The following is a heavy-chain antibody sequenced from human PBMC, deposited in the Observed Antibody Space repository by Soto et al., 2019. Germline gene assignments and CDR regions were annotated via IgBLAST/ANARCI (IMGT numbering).Heavy chain of an antibody. D-gene: IGHD4-17*01. CDR1: GFTFDDYA. Sequence: GGSLRLSCAASGFTFDDYAMHWVRQAPGKGLEWVSGISWNSGSIGYADSVKGRFTISRDNAKNSLYLQMNSLRAEDTALYYCAKAADYGDYGGFTRMDVWGKGTTVTVSS. J-gene: IGHJ6*04. V-gene: IGHV3-9*01. CDR2: ISWNSGSI. CDR3: AKAADYGDYGGFTRMDV.